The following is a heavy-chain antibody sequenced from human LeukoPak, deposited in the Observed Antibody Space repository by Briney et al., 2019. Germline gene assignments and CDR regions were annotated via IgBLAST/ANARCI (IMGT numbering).Heavy chain of an antibody. CDR3: ARFGYCSGGSCYPWFDP. CDR2: IYYSGST. D-gene: IGHD2-15*01. V-gene: IGHV4-59*01. Sequence: SETLSLTCAVYGGSFSGYYWSWIRQPPGKGLEWIGYIYYSGSTNYNPSLKSRVTISVDTSKNQFSLKLSSVTAADTAVYYCARFGYCSGGSCYPWFDPWGQGTLVTVSS. J-gene: IGHJ5*02. CDR1: GGSFSGYY.